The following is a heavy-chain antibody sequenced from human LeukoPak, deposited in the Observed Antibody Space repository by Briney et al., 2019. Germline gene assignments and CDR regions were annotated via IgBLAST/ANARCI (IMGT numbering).Heavy chain of an antibody. D-gene: IGHD6-13*01. CDR1: GFTFSSYA. Sequence: GGSLRLSCAASGFTFSSYAMSWVRQTPGKGLECVAPISGSGGSTYYADSVRGRFTVSRDDSKNMLYLQMNSLRVEDTAVYYCAKSPAGSSWPSIDYWGQGTLVAVSS. CDR2: ISGSGGST. CDR3: AKSPAGSSWPSIDY. J-gene: IGHJ4*02. V-gene: IGHV3-23*01.